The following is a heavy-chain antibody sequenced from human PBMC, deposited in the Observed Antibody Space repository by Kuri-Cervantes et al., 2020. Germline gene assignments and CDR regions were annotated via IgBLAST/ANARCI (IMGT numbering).Heavy chain of an antibody. J-gene: IGHJ4*02. V-gene: IGHV3-33*06. CDR2: IWYDGSKK. CDR1: GFTFSSYG. Sequence: GESLKISCAASGFTFSSYGMHWVRQAPGKGLEWVAVIWYDGSKKYYADSVKGRFTISRDNSKNTLYLQMNSLRAEDTAVYYCANGDAGYGSGSAYWGQGTLVTVSS. D-gene: IGHD3-10*01. CDR3: ANGDAGYGSGSAY.